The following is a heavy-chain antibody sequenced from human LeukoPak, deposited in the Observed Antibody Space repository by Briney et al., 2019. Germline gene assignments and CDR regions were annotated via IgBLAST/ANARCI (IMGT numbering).Heavy chain of an antibody. CDR2: IYSSGST. CDR1: GGSISSYY. CDR3: ARSPGYDFWSGYHDY. J-gene: IGHJ4*02. V-gene: IGHV4-4*07. D-gene: IGHD3-3*01. Sequence: PSETLSLTCTVSGGSISSYYWSWIRQPAGKGLEWIGRIYSSGSTNYNPSLKSRVTMSVDTSKNQFSLKLSPVTAADTAVYYCARSPGYDFWSGYHDYWGQGTLVTVSS.